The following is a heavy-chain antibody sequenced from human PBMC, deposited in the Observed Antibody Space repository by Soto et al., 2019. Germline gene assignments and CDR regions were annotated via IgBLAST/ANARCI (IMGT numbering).Heavy chain of an antibody. J-gene: IGHJ6*02. Sequence: PGESLKISCKGSGYSFTSYWIGWVRQMPGKGLEWMGIIYPGDSYTRYSPSFQGQVTISADKSISTAYLQWSSLKASDTAMYYCARLSRYDFWSGYPKPEYYYYGMDVWGQGTTVTVSS. CDR2: IYPGDSYT. D-gene: IGHD3-3*01. V-gene: IGHV5-51*01. CDR1: GYSFTSYW. CDR3: ARLSRYDFWSGYPKPEYYYYGMDV.